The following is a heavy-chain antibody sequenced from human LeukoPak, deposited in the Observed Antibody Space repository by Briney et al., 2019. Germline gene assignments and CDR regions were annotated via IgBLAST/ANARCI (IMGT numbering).Heavy chain of an antibody. J-gene: IGHJ5*02. CDR2: IYPGDSDT. CDR3: ARDREGYQGADGWFDP. Sequence: GESLKISCKGSGYSFTSYWIGWVRQMPGKGLEWMGIIYPGDSDTRYSPSFQGQVTISADKSISTAYLQWSSLKASDTAMYYCARDREGYQGADGWFDPWGQGTLVTVSS. CDR1: GYSFTSYW. V-gene: IGHV5-51*01. D-gene: IGHD3-16*02.